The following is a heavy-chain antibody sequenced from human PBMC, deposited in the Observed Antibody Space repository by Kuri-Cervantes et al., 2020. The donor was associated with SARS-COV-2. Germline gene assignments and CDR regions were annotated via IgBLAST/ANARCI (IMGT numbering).Heavy chain of an antibody. CDR1: GFPFGDYA. Sequence: GESLNIYCAVSGFPFGDYAMSWVRQAPGKGLEWVSGIGGSGGNTYYADSVNGRFTISRDNSKNTLYLQMTSLSAGDTAIYYCTKAGGIVIPAATNWFDPWGQGTLVTVSS. CDR3: TKAGGIVIPAATNWFDP. J-gene: IGHJ5*02. CDR2: IGGSGGNT. V-gene: IGHV3-23*01. D-gene: IGHD2-2*01.